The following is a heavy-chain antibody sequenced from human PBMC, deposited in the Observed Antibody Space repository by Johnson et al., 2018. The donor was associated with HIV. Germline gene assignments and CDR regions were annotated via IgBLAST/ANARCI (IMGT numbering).Heavy chain of an antibody. CDR2: IKQDGSEK. CDR3: ARAGAVGFDAFDI. J-gene: IGHJ3*02. CDR1: GFTFNTYW. D-gene: IGHD6-19*01. Sequence: VQLVESGGGLVQPGGSLRLSCAASGFTFNTYWMTWVRQVPGKGLEWVANIKQDGSEKYYVDSVKGRITISRDNAKNSLYLQMNSLRAEDTAVYYCARAGAVGFDAFDIWGQGTMVTVSS. V-gene: IGHV3-7*02.